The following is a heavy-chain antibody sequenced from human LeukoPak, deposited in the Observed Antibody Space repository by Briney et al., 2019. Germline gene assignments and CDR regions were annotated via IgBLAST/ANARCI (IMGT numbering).Heavy chain of an antibody. V-gene: IGHV6-1*01. J-gene: IGHJ6*03. CDR3: ANTGGYYYYMDI. CDR2: TYYRSKWYN. D-gene: IGHD3-16*01. Sequence: SQTLSLTCAISGDSVSSNSAAWNWLRQSPSRGLEWLGRTYYRSKWYNDYAVSVKSRITINPDTSKNQFSLQLNSVTPEDTAVYYCANTGGYYYYMDIWGKRTTVTVSS. CDR1: GDSVSSNSAA.